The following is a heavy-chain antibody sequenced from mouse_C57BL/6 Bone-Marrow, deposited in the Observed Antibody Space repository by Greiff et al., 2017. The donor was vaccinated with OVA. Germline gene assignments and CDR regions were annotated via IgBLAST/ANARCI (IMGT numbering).Heavy chain of an antibody. CDR1: GYTFTSYW. J-gene: IGHJ1*03. CDR3: EGRIYYYGSSHIDV. Sequence: QVQLKQPGAELVKPGASVKMSCKASGYTFTSYWITWVKQRPGQGLEWIGDIYPGSGSTNYNEKFKSKATLTVDTSSSTAYMQLSSLTSEDAAVYYYEGRIYYYGSSHIDVWGTGTTVTVSS. V-gene: IGHV1-55*01. D-gene: IGHD1-1*01. CDR2: IYPGSGST.